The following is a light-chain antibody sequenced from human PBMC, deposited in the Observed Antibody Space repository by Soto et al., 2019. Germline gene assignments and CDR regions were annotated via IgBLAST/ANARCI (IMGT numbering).Light chain of an antibody. J-gene: IGLJ3*02. CDR3: QAYDYSLTASV. Sequence: QAVVTQPPSVSGAPGQRVTLSCTGNSSNLGAGYDVHWYQQLPGAAPKLVILGNRNRPSGVPERFSGSKSGTSASLAITGLQAEDEADYYCQAYDYSLTASVFGGGTKLTVL. CDR2: GNR. V-gene: IGLV1-40*01. CDR1: SSNLGAGYD.